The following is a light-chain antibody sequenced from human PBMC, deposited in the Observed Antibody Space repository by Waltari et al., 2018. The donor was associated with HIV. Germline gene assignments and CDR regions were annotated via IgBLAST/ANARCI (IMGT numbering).Light chain of an antibody. CDR3: SSYAGRNNRLV. CDR1: RNDVGNYAY. Sequence: QSALTQPPSASGSPGQSVTISCTGTRNDVGNYAYVSWYQQHPGKAPKLLIYGVNRRPSGVPVRFSGSKSDTTASLTVSGLQAEDEANYYCSSYAGRNNRLVFGGGTKVTVL. CDR2: GVN. J-gene: IGLJ2*01. V-gene: IGLV2-8*01.